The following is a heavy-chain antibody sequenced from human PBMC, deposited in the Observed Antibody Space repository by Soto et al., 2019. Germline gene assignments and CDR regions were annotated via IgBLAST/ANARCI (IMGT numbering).Heavy chain of an antibody. V-gene: IGHV3-33*01. CDR2: IWYDGSNK. CDR1: GFTFSSYG. Sequence: GGSLRLSCAASGFTFSSYGMHWVRQAPGKGLEWVAVIWYDGSNKYYADSVKGRFTISRDNSKNTLYLQMNSLRAEDTAVYYCARDGTDYDFWTPASYYYYGMDVWGQGTTVTVSS. J-gene: IGHJ6*02. CDR3: ARDGTDYDFWTPASYYYYGMDV. D-gene: IGHD3-3*01.